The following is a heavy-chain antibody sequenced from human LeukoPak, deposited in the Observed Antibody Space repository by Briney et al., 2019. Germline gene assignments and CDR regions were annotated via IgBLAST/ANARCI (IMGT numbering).Heavy chain of an antibody. V-gene: IGHV3-33*01. CDR3: ARDFCSGGSCYYFDY. Sequence: PGGSLRLSCAASAFTFSSYGMHWGRQAPGKGLEGVAVIWYDGSYKYYADSVKGRFTISRDNSKNTLYLQMNSLRAEDTAVYTCARDFCSGGSCYYFDYWGQGTLVTVSS. D-gene: IGHD2-15*01. J-gene: IGHJ4*02. CDR1: AFTFSSYG. CDR2: IWYDGSYK.